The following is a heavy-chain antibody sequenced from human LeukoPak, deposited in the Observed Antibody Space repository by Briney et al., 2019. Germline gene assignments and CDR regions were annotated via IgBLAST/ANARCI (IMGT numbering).Heavy chain of an antibody. CDR1: GFTFSSYA. Sequence: GGSLRLSCAASGFTFSSYAMSWVRQAPGKGLEWVSAISGSGGSTYYADSVKGRFTISRDNAKNSLYLQMNSLRAEDAAVYYCARVPSGRMIGAYWGQGTLVTVSS. V-gene: IGHV3-23*01. CDR3: ARVPSGRMIGAY. D-gene: IGHD3-22*01. J-gene: IGHJ4*02. CDR2: ISGSGGST.